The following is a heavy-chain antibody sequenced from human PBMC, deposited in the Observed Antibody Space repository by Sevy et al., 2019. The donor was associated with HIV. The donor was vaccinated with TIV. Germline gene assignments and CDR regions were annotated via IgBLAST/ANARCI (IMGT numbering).Heavy chain of an antibody. CDR1: GGFFTTFT. CDR2: IIPPLDMV. V-gene: IGHV1-69*02. J-gene: IGHJ4*02. CDR3: ATGTVVTTSMEDYFDS. D-gene: IGHD2-2*01. Sequence: ASVKVSCKASGGFFTTFTISWVRQAPGQGLEWMGRIIPPLDMVNYAERFQGKVTITADKTANIVYIDLNSLRSEDTAVYYCATGTVVTTSMEDYFDSWGQGTLVTVSS.